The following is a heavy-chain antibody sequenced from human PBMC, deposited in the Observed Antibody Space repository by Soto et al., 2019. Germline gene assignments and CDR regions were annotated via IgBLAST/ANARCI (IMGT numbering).Heavy chain of an antibody. D-gene: IGHD6-13*01. CDR2: INPNSGGT. CDR1: GYTFTAYY. J-gene: IGHJ6*02. CDR3: ARGGRVYSSSWEPLLYYYGMDV. V-gene: IGHV1-2*04. Sequence: ASVKVSCKASGYTFTAYYMHWVRQAPGQGLEWMGWINPNSGGTNYAQKFQGWVTMTRDTSISTAYMELSRLRSDDTAVYYCARGGRVYSSSWEPLLYYYGMDVWGQGTTVTVSS.